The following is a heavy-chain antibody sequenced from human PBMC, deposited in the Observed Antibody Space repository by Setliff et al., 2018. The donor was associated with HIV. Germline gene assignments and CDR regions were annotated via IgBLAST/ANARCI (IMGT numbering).Heavy chain of an antibody. CDR1: GYTFTDNY. J-gene: IGHJ3*02. Sequence: GASVKVSCKASGYTFTDNYIHWVRQAPGQGLEWMAWINSASGGTNYAQNFQGRVTVTGDTSINTVYLEVNGLKSDDTAVYYCARDYIHVFDIWGQGTMVTVS. V-gene: IGHV1-2*02. CDR2: INSASGGT. CDR3: ARDYIHVFDI.